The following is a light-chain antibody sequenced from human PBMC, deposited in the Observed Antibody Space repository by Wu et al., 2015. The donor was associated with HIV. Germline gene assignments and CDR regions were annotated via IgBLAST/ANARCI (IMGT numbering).Light chain of an antibody. V-gene: IGKV3-11*01. CDR2: DAS. J-gene: IGKJ5*01. CDR3: QQHNKWPLT. CDR1: QSVSGT. Sequence: EIVLTQSPVTLSLSPGETATLSCRASQSVSGTLAWYQQRPGQAPRLLIYDASTRATGIPARFSGSGSVTDFTLTISSLEPEDFAVYYCQQHNKWPLTFGQGTRLEIK.